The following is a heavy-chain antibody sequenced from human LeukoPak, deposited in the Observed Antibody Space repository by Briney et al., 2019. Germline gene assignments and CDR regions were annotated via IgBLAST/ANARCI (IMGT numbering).Heavy chain of an antibody. CDR1: GGTFSSYA. J-gene: IGHJ3*02. V-gene: IGHV1-69*13. Sequence: SVKVSCKASGGTFSSYAISWVRQAPGQGLEWMGGIIPIFGTANYAQKFQGRVTITADESTSTAYMELSSLRSDDTAVYYCARDEMVIVGAPGAFDIWGQGTMVTVSS. CDR3: ARDEMVIVGAPGAFDI. D-gene: IGHD1-26*01. CDR2: IIPIFGTA.